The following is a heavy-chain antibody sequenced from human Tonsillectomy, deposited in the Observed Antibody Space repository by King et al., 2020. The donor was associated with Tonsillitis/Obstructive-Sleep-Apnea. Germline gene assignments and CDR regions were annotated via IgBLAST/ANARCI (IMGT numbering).Heavy chain of an antibody. CDR3: ARTSDYVVY. J-gene: IGHJ4*02. V-gene: IGHV3-11*05. CDR2: MISSGSHT. D-gene: IGHD3-3*01. CDR1: GFTFRDYY. Sequence: QLVQSGGGLVKPGGSLRLSFAASGFTFRDYYMSWIRQAPGKGLELVSYMISSGSHTNYADSVKGRFTISRDNAKNSLFLQMNSLRAEDTAVYYCARTSDYVVYWGQGTLVTVSS.